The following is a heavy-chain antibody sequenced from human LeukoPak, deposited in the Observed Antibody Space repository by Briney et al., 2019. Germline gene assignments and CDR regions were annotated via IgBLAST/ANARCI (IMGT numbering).Heavy chain of an antibody. CDR3: ATDLGYSGYDSPGY. J-gene: IGHJ4*02. D-gene: IGHD5-12*01. V-gene: IGHV1-24*01. CDR2: FDPEDGET. CDR1: GYTLTELS. Sequence: ASVKVSCKVSGYTLTELSVHWVRQAPGKGLEWMGGFDPEDGETIYAQKFQGRVTMTEDTSTDTAYMELSSLRSEDTAVYYCATDLGYSGYDSPGYWGQGTLVTVSS.